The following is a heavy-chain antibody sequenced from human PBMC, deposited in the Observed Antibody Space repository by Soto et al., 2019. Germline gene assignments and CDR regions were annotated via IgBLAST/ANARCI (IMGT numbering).Heavy chain of an antibody. V-gene: IGHV2-70*01. J-gene: IGHJ5*02. CDR3: ARSTTVRARRNWLDP. D-gene: IGHD4-17*01. CDR1: GFTLTTSEVC. Sequence: YAPRLGSRTQTVTLTCTFSGFTLTTSEVCVSCIRQPPGKALEWLALIYWNDDKYYSISLKTRLTISKDTSKNQVVLTMTNMEPVDTGAYYWARSTTVRARRNWLDPWSQAALVSVS. CDR2: IYWNDDK.